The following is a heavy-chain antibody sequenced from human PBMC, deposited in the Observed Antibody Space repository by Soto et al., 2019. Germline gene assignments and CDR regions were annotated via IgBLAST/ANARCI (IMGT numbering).Heavy chain of an antibody. V-gene: IGHV1-18*01. CDR1: GYTFTTYG. CDR3: ARAGGTMIVVVPYDAFDI. D-gene: IGHD3-22*01. J-gene: IGHJ3*02. CDR2: INTHNGNT. Sequence: ASVKVSCKASGYTFTTYGISWVRQAPGQGLEWLGWINTHNGNTNYAQNLQGRVIMTADTSTSTAYMELRSLRSEDTAVYYCARAGGTMIVVVPYDAFDIWGQGTMVTGSS.